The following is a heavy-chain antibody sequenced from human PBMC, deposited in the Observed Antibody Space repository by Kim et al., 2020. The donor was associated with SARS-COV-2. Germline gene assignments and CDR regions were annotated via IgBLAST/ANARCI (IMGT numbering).Heavy chain of an antibody. Sequence: GGSLRLSCAASGFTVSSNYMSWVRQAPGKGLEWVSVIYSGGSTYYADSVKGRFTISRDNSKNTLYLQMNSLRAEDTAVYYCASEEDPGSYSSSSLRDYWGQGTLVTVSS. D-gene: IGHD6-6*01. CDR3: ASEEDPGSYSSSSLRDY. V-gene: IGHV3-66*01. J-gene: IGHJ4*02. CDR1: GFTVSSNY. CDR2: IYSGGST.